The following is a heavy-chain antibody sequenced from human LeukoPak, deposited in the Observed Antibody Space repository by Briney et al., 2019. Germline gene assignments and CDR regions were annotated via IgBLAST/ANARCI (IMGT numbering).Heavy chain of an antibody. CDR3: ARGDYYDGGGRNWFDP. CDR2: IHTSWTT. D-gene: IGHD3-16*01. J-gene: IGHJ5*02. V-gene: IGHV4-4*07. CDR1: GDSMSSYY. Sequence: PSETLSPTCTVSGDSMSSYYWNFIRQPAGKGLEWIGRIHTSWTTYYNPSLKSRITMSVDTSRNQFSLGLTSVTAADTAVYYCARGDYYDGGGRNWFDPWGQGTLVTVSS.